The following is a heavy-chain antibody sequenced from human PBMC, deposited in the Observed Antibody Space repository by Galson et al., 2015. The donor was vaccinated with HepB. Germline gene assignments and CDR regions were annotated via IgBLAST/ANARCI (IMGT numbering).Heavy chain of an antibody. Sequence: QSGAEVKKPGESLKISCKGSGYTFTNYWIAWVRQMPGKGLEWMGMIYPHDSDIRYSPSFQGQVTISVDKSISTAYLQWSSLKASDTAMYYCARRTDQLLYPWFDPWGQGTLVTVSS. CDR3: ARRTDQLLYPWFDP. J-gene: IGHJ5*02. CDR2: IYPHDSDI. D-gene: IGHD2-2*02. CDR1: GYTFTNYW. V-gene: IGHV5-51*01.